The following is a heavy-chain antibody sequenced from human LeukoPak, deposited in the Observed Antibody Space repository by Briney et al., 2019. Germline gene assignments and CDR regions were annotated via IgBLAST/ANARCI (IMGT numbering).Heavy chain of an antibody. D-gene: IGHD3-9*01. CDR2: TYYRSKWYN. CDR1: GDSVSSNSAA. Sequence: SQTLSLTCAISGDSVSSNSAAWNWIRQSPSRGLEWLGRTYYRSKWYNDYAVSVKSRITINPDTSKNQFSLQLNSVTPEDTAVYYCARDQPNYDILTGYYPFDYWGQGTVVTVSS. CDR3: ARDQPNYDILTGYYPFDY. J-gene: IGHJ4*02. V-gene: IGHV6-1*01.